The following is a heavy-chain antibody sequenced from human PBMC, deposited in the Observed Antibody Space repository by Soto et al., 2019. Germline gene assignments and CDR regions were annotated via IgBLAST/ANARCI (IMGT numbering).Heavy chain of an antibody. D-gene: IGHD2-15*01. J-gene: IGHJ4*02. CDR3: ARARCSSGQCYYFDY. CDR1: GFTFSSYN. CDR2: ISRSRDRT. Sequence: EVQLVESGEGLVQPGGSLRLSCAASGFTFSSYNIHWIRQAPGKGLEFVSAISRSRDRTYYADSVKGRFTITRDNSKNTVWLQMGSLRAEDMAVYYCARARCSSGQCYYFDYWGRGALVSVSS. V-gene: IGHV3-64*02.